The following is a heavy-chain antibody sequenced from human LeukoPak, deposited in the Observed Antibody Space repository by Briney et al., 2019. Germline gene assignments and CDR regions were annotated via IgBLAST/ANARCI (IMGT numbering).Heavy chain of an antibody. D-gene: IGHD5-12*01. V-gene: IGHV3-23*01. CDR2: ISASGTIT. CDR3: AKGYSGYGYYFDY. CDR1: GFTFSSYD. J-gene: IGHJ4*02. Sequence: GGSLRLSCAASGFTFSSYDINWVRQAPGKGLEWVSAISASGTITYYADSVRGRFTISRDNSKNTLYLQMNSLRAEDTAVYYCAKGYSGYGYYFDYWGQGTLVTVSS.